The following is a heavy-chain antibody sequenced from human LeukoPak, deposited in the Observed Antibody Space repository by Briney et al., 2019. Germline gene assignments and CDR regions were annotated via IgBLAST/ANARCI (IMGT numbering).Heavy chain of an antibody. V-gene: IGHV3-30*04. CDR1: GFTFNSYT. CDR2: ISYDGSNK. D-gene: IGHD3-10*01. J-gene: IGHJ4*02. Sequence: GGSLRLSCVGSGFTFNSYTMHWVRQAPGMGLEWVTFISYDGSNKFYADSVKGRFTISRDNSKNTLYLQMNSLKTEDTSMYYCARTWDYYASGTYSPPLDYWGQGTLVTVSS. CDR3: ARTWDYYASGTYSPPLDY.